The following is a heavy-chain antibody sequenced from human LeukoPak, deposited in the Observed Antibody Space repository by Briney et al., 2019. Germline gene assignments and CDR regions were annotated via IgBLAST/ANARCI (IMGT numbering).Heavy chain of an antibody. CDR2: IHKAGTES. D-gene: IGHD1-26*01. Sequence: GGSLRLSCAASGFTFTDYWMTWVRQVPGKVLEWVANIHKAGTESYYVDSMKGRFAISRDNAKNSLYLQLSSLRVDDTAVYYCARVGTWELQRVFDYWGQGTLVTVSS. CDR3: ARVGTWELQRVFDY. J-gene: IGHJ4*02. V-gene: IGHV3-7*01. CDR1: GFTFTDYW.